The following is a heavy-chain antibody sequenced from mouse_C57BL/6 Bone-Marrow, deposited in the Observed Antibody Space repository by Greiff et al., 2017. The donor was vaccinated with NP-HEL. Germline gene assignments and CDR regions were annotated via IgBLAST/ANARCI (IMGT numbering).Heavy chain of an antibody. CDR2: INPSSGYT. V-gene: IGHV1-4*01. D-gene: IGHD1-1*01. J-gene: IGHJ3*01. Sequence: VQLQESGAELARPGASVKMSCKASGYTFTSYTMHWVKQRPGQGLEWIGYINPSSGYTKYNQKFKDKATLTADKSSSTAYMQLSSLTSEDSAVYYCARSTAWFAYWGQGTLVTVSA. CDR3: ARSTAWFAY. CDR1: GYTFTSYT.